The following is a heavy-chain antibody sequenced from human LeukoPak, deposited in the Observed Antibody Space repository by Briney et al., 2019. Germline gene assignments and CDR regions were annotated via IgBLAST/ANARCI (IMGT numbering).Heavy chain of an antibody. D-gene: IGHD3-9*01. Sequence: PGGSLRLSCAASGFTFRNYNMHWVRQAPGKGLEWVSAISGSGGSTYYADSVKGRFTISRDNSKNTLYLQMNSLRAEDTAVYYCAKIDKKILTGLYFDYWGQGTLVTVSS. V-gene: IGHV3-23*01. CDR1: GFTFRNYN. J-gene: IGHJ4*02. CDR2: ISGSGGST. CDR3: AKIDKKILTGLYFDY.